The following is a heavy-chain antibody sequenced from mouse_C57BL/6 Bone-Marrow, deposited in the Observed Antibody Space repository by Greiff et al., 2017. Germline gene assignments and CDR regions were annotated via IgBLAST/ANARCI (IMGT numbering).Heavy chain of an antibody. Sequence: EVQLQESGGDLVKPGGSLKLSCAASGFTFSSYGMSWVRQTPDKRLEWVATISSGGSYTYYPDSVKGRFTISRDNAKNTLYLQMSSLKSEDTAMYYCARHKYYAMDYWGQGTSVTVSS. V-gene: IGHV5-6*01. CDR3: ARHKYYAMDY. CDR2: ISSGGSYT. J-gene: IGHJ4*01. CDR1: GFTFSSYG.